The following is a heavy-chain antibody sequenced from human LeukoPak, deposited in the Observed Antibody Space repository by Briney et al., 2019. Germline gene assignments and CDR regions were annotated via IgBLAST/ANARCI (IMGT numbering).Heavy chain of an antibody. J-gene: IGHJ4*02. CDR3: SRIRINLFRGITVRGVYFDY. Sequence: GGSLRLSCSASGFTFGDYAMTWVHQAPGKGLEWVGFIRSKIYGGTPEYAASVKGRFTISRDDSKSIAYLQMNSLKTEDTAFYYCSRIRINLFRGITVRGVYFDYWGQGALFTVSS. CDR2: IRSKIYGGTP. D-gene: IGHD3-10*02. V-gene: IGHV3-49*04. CDR1: GFTFGDYA.